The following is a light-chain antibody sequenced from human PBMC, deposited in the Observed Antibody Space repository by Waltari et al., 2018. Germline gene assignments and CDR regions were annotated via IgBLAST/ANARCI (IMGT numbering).Light chain of an antibody. J-gene: IGKJ1*01. Sequence: EMTQSPSSLSASVGDRVTITCRARQYISTNLNWYQHKPGKAPKVLIYDASTLQSGVPSRFSCSGSGTDFTLTIKNLQLEDSATYYCHQSHFPPWTFGQGTKVEIK. CDR3: HQSHFPPWT. CDR1: QYISTN. V-gene: IGKV1-39*01. CDR2: DAS.